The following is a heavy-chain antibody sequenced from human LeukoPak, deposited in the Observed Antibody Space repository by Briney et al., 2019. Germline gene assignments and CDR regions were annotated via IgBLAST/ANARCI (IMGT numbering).Heavy chain of an antibody. CDR2: INTNSGGT. J-gene: IGHJ4*02. V-gene: IGHV1-2*02. D-gene: IGHD3-3*01. CDR3: ARVNPTTSYYDFWSGYYEIDY. Sequence: ASVKVSCKASGYTFTGYYMHWVRQAPGQGLEWMGWINTNSGGTNYAQKFQGRVTMTRNTSISTAYMELSRLRSDDTAVYYCARVNPTTSYYDFWSGYYEIDYWGQGTLVTVSS. CDR1: GYTFTGYY.